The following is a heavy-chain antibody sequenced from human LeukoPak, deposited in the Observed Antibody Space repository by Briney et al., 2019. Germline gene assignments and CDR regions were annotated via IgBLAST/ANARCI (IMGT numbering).Heavy chain of an antibody. Sequence: PSETLSLTCAVSGGSISSSNWWSWVRQPPGKGLEWIGEIYHSGSTNYNPSLKGRVTISVDKSKNQFSLKLSSVTAADTAVYYCARDETSKKDAFDIWGQGTMVTVSS. J-gene: IGHJ3*02. D-gene: IGHD4-11*01. CDR2: IYHSGST. CDR3: ARDETSKKDAFDI. CDR1: GGSISSSNW. V-gene: IGHV4-4*02.